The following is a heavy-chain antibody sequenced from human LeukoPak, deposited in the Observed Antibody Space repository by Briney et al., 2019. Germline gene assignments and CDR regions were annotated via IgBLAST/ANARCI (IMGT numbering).Heavy chain of an antibody. CDR2: IYYSGTT. CDR3: ARGGSYFVY. V-gene: IGHV4-59*01. J-gene: IGHJ4*02. D-gene: IGHD1-26*01. Sequence: SETLSLTCTVSGDSISGYYRSWIRQPPGKGLEWIGNIYYSGTTNYDPSLRSRVNMSLDASKNQFSLRLSSVTAADTAVYYCARGGSYFVYWGQGTLVTVSS. CDR1: GDSISGYY.